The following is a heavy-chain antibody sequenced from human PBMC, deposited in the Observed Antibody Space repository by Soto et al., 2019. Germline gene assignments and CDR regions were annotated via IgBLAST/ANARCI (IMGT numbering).Heavy chain of an antibody. CDR1: GITFSSYS. V-gene: IGHV3-21*01. CDR3: ARGAGSGWFDAFDI. CDR2: ISSSSSYI. J-gene: IGHJ3*02. D-gene: IGHD6-19*01. Sequence: GGSLRLSCAASGITFSSYSMNWVRQAPGKGLEWVSSISSSSSYIYYADSVKGRFTISRDNAKNSLYLQMNSLRAEDTAVYYCARGAGSGWFDAFDIWGQGTMVTVSS.